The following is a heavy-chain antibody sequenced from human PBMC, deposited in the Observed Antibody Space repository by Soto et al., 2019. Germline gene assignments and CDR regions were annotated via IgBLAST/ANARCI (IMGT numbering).Heavy chain of an antibody. CDR1: GFTFRSYG. D-gene: IGHD1-26*01. J-gene: IGHJ3*02. V-gene: IGHV3-30*18. CDR3: AKDQFAMSASYPGDI. Sequence: QVQLVESGGGVVQPGRSLRLSCAASGFTFRSYGMHWVRQAPGKVLEWVAVISYDGSNKFYADSVKGRFTISRDNSENTLYLKLNSLRPEDTAVYYCAKDQFAMSASYPGDIWGQGTMVTVSS. CDR2: ISYDGSNK.